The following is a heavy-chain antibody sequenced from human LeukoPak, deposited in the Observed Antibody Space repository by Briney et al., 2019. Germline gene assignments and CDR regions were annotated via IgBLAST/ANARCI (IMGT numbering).Heavy chain of an antibody. D-gene: IGHD2-15*01. CDR2: INSKTDGGTT. Sequence: GGSRSPSCAAAAFTSSNAWMSWVRPAPGGLREWVGRINSKTDGGTTDYAAPVKGRFTISRDDSTNTLYLQMNSLETEDTAVYYCTAASDSGDYWGQGTLVTVSS. CDR3: TAASDSGDY. CDR1: AFTSSNAW. V-gene: IGHV3-15*01. J-gene: IGHJ4*02.